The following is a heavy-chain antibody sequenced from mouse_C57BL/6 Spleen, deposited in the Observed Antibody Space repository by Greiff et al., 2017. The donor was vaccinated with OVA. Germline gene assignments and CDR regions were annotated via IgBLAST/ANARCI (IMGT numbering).Heavy chain of an antibody. Sequence: EVQRVESGPGLVKPSQSLSLTCSVTGYSITSGYYWNWIRQFPGNKLEWMGYISYDGSNNYNPSLKNRISITRDTSKNQFFLKLNSVTTEDTATYYCARAYYYGGFDYWGQGTTLTVSS. CDR1: GYSITSGYY. J-gene: IGHJ2*01. V-gene: IGHV3-6*01. CDR2: ISYDGSN. CDR3: ARAYYYGGFDY. D-gene: IGHD1-1*01.